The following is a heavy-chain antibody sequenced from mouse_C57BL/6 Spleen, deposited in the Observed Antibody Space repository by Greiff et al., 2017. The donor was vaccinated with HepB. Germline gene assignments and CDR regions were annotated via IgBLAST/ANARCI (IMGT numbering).Heavy chain of an antibody. J-gene: IGHJ2*01. CDR3: ARVNYDRDFDY. D-gene: IGHD2-4*01. CDR1: GYSITSGYY. CDR2: ISYDGSN. Sequence: DVQLQESGPGLVKPSQSLSLTCSVTGYSITSGYYWTWIRQFPGNKLEWMGYISYDGSNNYNPSLKNRISITRDTSKNQFFLKLNSVTTEDTATYYCARVNYDRDFDYWGQGTTLTVSS. V-gene: IGHV3-6*01.